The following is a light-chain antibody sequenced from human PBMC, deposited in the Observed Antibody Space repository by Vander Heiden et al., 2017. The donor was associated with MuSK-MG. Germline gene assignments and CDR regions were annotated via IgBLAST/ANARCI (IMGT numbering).Light chain of an antibody. CDR2: GAS. CDR3: QQSGSSPTWT. J-gene: IGKJ1*01. V-gene: IGKV3-20*01. Sequence: EIVLTQSPGTLYLSPGERATLSCRASQSVSSTYLAWYQQKPGQAPRLLIYGASGRATGIPDRLSGSGSGKAFTLTISRLEHEDFAVYYCQQSGSSPTWTFGQGTKVEIK. CDR1: QSVSSTY.